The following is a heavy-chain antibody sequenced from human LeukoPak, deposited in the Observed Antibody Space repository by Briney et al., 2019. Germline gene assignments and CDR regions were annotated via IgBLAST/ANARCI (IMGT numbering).Heavy chain of an antibody. Sequence: GGSLRLSRAASGFTFSNYAMSWVRQAPGKGLEWVSAISGSASSTYHADSVKGRFTISRDNSKNTLYLQMNSLRAEDTAVYYCARGTSYYYDSSGYFFDIWGQGTMVTVSS. CDR3: ARGTSYYYDSSGYFFDI. CDR2: ISGSASST. J-gene: IGHJ3*02. V-gene: IGHV3-23*01. D-gene: IGHD3-22*01. CDR1: GFTFSNYA.